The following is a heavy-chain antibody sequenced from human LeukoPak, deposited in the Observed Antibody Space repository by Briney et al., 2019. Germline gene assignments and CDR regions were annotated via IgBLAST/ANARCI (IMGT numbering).Heavy chain of an antibody. CDR2: INQDGSEE. CDR3: VRDGGVSGYDLLDY. D-gene: IGHD5-12*01. V-gene: IGHV3-7*01. J-gene: IGHJ4*02. CDR1: GLTFSNYW. Sequence: GGSLRLSCAASGLTFSNYWMTWVRQAPGKGLEGVAHINQDGSEEHYMDSVKARFTISRDNAKNSLSLQMSSLRAEDTAVYYCVRDGGVSGYDLLDYWGQGTLVTVSS.